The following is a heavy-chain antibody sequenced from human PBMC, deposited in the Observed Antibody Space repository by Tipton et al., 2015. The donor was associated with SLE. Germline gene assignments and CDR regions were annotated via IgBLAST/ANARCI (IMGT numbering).Heavy chain of an antibody. CDR1: GGSFSGYY. V-gene: IGHV4-34*01. CDR2: INHSGST. CDR3: ARDVAPAAVPLFEY. D-gene: IGHD2-2*01. J-gene: IGHJ4*02. Sequence: TLSLTCAVYGGSFSGYYWSWIRQPPGKGLEWIGEINHSGSTTYNPSLKSRVTMSVDTSKNQISLKLSSVTAADTAVYYCARDVAPAAVPLFEYWGQGTLVTVSS.